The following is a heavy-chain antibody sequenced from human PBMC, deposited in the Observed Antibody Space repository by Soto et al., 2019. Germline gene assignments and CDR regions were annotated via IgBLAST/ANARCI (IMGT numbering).Heavy chain of an antibody. D-gene: IGHD7-27*01. Sequence: EVQLVESGGGLVQPGGSLKLSCAASGPTFSASAMHWVRQAPGKGLEWVGRSRNKVDSYRTVYAAPVNGRFTISRDDSRNMANLQMNRLSTEDTAVYYCCRQDASWGSCDYWSQATRVTVSS. CDR2: SRNKVDSYRT. V-gene: IGHV3-73*02. CDR1: GPTFSASA. J-gene: IGHJ4*02. CDR3: CRQDASWGSCDY.